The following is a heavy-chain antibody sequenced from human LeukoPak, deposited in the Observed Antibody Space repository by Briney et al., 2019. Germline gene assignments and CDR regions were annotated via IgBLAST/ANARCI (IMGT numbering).Heavy chain of an antibody. J-gene: IGHJ4*02. CDR1: GGSISSYY. CDR2: IYYSGST. Sequence: PSETLSLTCTVSGGSISSYYWSWIRQPPGKGLEWIGYIYYSGSTNYNPSLKSRVTISVDTSKNQFSLKLSSVTAADTAVYYCARHLSAAAAGQFDYWGQGTLVTVSS. D-gene: IGHD6-13*01. CDR3: ARHLSAAAAGQFDY. V-gene: IGHV4-59*08.